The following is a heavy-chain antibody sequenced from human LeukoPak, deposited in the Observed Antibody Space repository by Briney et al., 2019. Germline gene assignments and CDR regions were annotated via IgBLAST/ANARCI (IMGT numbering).Heavy chain of an antibody. Sequence: GASVKVSCKASGYTFTGYYMHWVRQAPGQGLEWMGWINPNSGGTNYAQKFQGRVTMTRDTSISTAYMELSRLRSDDTAVYYCTRLTMVRGLILYFDYWSQGTLVTVSS. D-gene: IGHD3-10*01. CDR1: GYTFTGYY. CDR3: TRLTMVRGLILYFDY. V-gene: IGHV1-2*02. J-gene: IGHJ4*02. CDR2: INPNSGGT.